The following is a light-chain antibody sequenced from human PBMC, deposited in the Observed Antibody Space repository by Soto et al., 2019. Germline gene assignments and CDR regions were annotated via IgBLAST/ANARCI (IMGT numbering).Light chain of an antibody. CDR2: TAS. CDR3: QQYNNYPWT. J-gene: IGKJ1*01. CDR1: QSNNNW. V-gene: IGKV1-5*03. Sequence: DIQMTQSPSTMSASVGDRVTITCRASQSNNNWLAWYQQKPGKAPKILIYTASSLESGVPSRFSGSGSGTEFTLTISSLQPDDFATYYCQQYNNYPWTFGQGTKVEIK.